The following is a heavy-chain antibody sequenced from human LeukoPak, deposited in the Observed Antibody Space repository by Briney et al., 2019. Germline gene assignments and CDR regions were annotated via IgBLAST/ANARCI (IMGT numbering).Heavy chain of an antibody. Sequence: GGSLRLSSAASGFTFSSYEMNWVRQAPGKGREWGSYISSSGSTIYYADSVKGRFTISRDNAKNSLYLQMNSLRAEDTAVYYCARAKGLAARPPGYWGQGTLVTVSS. CDR2: ISSSGSTI. V-gene: IGHV3-48*03. CDR3: ARAKGLAARPPGY. CDR1: GFTFSSYE. D-gene: IGHD6-6*01. J-gene: IGHJ4*02.